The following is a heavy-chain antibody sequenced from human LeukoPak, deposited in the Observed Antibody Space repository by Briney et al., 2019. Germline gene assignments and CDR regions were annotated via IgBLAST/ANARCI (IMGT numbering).Heavy chain of an antibody. CDR2: IYSGGST. CDR1: GFTFSSYA. V-gene: IGHV3-23*03. Sequence: PGGSLRLSCAASGFTFSSYAMSWVRQAPGKGLEWVSVIYSGGSTYYADSVKGRFTISRDNSKNTLYLQMNSLRAEDTAVYYCAKAGRFDDSSGYYYDVYFDYWGQGTLVTVSS. CDR3: AKAGRFDDSSGYYYDVYFDY. D-gene: IGHD3-22*01. J-gene: IGHJ4*02.